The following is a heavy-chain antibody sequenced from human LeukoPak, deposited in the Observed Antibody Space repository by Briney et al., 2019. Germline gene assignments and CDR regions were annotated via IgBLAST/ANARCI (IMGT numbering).Heavy chain of an antibody. D-gene: IGHD1-20*01. V-gene: IGHV4-61*01. CDR3: ARVVTGTHFDY. CDR2: TYYSGST. CDR1: GGSVSSGSYY. J-gene: IGHJ4*02. Sequence: SETLSLTCPVSGGSVSSGSYYWSWIRQPPGKGLEWIGYTYYSGSTNYNPSLKSRVTISVDTSKNQFSLKLSSVTAADTAVYYCARVVTGTHFDYWGQGTLVTVSS.